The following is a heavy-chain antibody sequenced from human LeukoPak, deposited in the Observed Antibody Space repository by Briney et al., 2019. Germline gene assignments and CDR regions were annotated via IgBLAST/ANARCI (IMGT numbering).Heavy chain of an antibody. V-gene: IGHV4-4*07. Sequence: SETLSLTCTVSGGSISSYYWSWIRQPAGKGLEWIGRIYTSGSTNYNPSLKRRVTMSVDTSKNQFSLKLSSVTAADTAVYYCAREDCSSTSCYIDYWGQGTLVTVSS. CDR1: GGSISSYY. CDR2: IYTSGST. CDR3: AREDCSSTSCYIDY. J-gene: IGHJ4*02. D-gene: IGHD2-2*02.